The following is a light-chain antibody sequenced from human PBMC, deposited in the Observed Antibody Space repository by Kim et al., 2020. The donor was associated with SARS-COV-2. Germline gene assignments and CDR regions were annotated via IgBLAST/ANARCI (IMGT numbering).Light chain of an antibody. CDR3: CSYAGSHNWV. V-gene: IGLV2-23*02. J-gene: IGLJ3*02. CDR1: SSDVGTQNL. CDR2: EVT. Sequence: QSALTQPASVSGSPGQSITLSCTGASSDVGTQNLVSWYQHHPGQAPKLIIYEVTKRPSGVSNRFSASKSGNTASLTISGLQAEDEADYFCCSYAGSHNWVFGGGTKVTVL.